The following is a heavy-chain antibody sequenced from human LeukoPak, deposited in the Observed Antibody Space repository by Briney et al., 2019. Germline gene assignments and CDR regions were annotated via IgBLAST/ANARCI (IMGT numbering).Heavy chain of an antibody. CDR2: IIPIFGTA. Sequence: SVKVSCKASGGTFSSYAISWVRQAPGQGLEWMGGIIPIFGTANYAQKFQGRVTITTDESTSTAYMELSSLRSEDTAVYYCARGLRPKYCSSTSCLYYYYYMDAWGKGTTVTVYS. V-gene: IGHV1-69*05. J-gene: IGHJ6*03. CDR1: GGTFSSYA. D-gene: IGHD2-2*01. CDR3: ARGLRPKYCSSTSCLYYYYYMDA.